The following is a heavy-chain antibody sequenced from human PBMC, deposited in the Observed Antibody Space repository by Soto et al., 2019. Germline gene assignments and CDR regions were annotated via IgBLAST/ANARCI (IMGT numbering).Heavy chain of an antibody. CDR3: ARTPLAAAGMDV. Sequence: QVQLVQSGAEVKKPGASVKVSCKASGYTFTSYDINWVRQATGQGLEWMGWMNPNSGNTGYAQKCQGRGTITADTSISTAYMELSSLRSEDTAVYYCARTPLAAAGMDVWGQGTTVTVSS. CDR2: MNPNSGNT. V-gene: IGHV1-8*01. CDR1: GYTFTSYD. J-gene: IGHJ6*02. D-gene: IGHD6-13*01.